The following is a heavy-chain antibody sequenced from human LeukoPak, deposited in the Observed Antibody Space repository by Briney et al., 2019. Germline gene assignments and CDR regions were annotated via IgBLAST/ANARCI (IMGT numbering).Heavy chain of an antibody. CDR3: ARDPHPCGGDCYTNGAFDI. CDR1: GYTFTSYD. CDR2: VNPNSGST. J-gene: IGHJ3*02. Sequence: GASVKVSCKASGYTFTSYDINWVRPATGQGLEWMGYVNPNSGSTGYAQNFQGRVTITRTTSISTAYMEVSGLRSDDTAVYYCARDPHPCGGDCYTNGAFDIWGQGTLVTVSS. D-gene: IGHD2-21*02. V-gene: IGHV1-8*03.